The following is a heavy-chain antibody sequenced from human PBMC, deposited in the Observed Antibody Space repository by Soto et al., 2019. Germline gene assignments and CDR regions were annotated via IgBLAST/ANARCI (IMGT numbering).Heavy chain of an antibody. CDR1: GFNFSSYA. CDR3: AKEQYYYDSSLN. J-gene: IGHJ4*02. CDR2: IIGSGAGT. V-gene: IGHV3-23*01. Sequence: GSLRLSCAASGFNFSSYAMSWVRQAPGKGLEWVSGIIGSGAGTYYADSVKGRFTISRDNSKNTLYLQMNSLRAEDTAVYYGAKEQYYYDSSLNWGQGTLVTVSS. D-gene: IGHD3-22*01.